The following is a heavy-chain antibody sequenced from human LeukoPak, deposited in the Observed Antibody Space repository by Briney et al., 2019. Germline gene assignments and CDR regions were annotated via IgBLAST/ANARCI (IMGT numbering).Heavy chain of an antibody. CDR3: AKVGSREDYYYPSEPNWFDP. CDR2: ISYDGSNK. D-gene: IGHD3-10*01. Sequence: PGGSLRLSCAASGFTFSSYGMHWVRQAPGKGLEWVAVISYDGSNKYYADSVKGRFTISRDNSKNTLYLQMNSLRAEDTAVYYCAKVGSREDYYYPSEPNWFDPWGQGTLVTVSS. CDR1: GFTFSSYG. V-gene: IGHV3-30*18. J-gene: IGHJ5*02.